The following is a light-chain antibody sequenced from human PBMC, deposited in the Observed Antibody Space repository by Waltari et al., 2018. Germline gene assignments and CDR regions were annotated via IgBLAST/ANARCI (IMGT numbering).Light chain of an antibody. CDR1: QSVSSSY. J-gene: IGKJ1*01. V-gene: IGKV3-20*01. Sequence: EIVLTQSPGTLSLSPGERATLPCRASQSVSSSYLAWYQQKPGQAPRLLIYGASSRATGMPDRFSGSGSGTDFTLTISRLEPEDFAVYYWQQYGSSPRTFGQGTKVEIK. CDR3: QQYGSSPRT. CDR2: GAS.